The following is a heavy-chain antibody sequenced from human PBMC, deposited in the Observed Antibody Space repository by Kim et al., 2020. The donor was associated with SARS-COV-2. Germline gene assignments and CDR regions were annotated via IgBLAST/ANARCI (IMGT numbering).Heavy chain of an antibody. CDR3: ARNPRGHCSSTSCRVDY. D-gene: IGHD2-2*01. V-gene: IGHV3-11*01. Sequence: VKGRFTISVDNAKNSLYLQMNSLRAEDTAVYYCARNPRGHCSSTSCRVDYWGQGTLVTVSS. J-gene: IGHJ4*02.